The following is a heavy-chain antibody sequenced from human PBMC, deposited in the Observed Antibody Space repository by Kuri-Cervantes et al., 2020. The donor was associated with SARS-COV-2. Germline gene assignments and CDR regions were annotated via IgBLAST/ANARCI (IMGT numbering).Heavy chain of an antibody. J-gene: IGHJ4*02. V-gene: IGHV1-18*01. CDR3: AREIQYSGSSVDFDY. CDR1: CYTFTSYG. CDR2: ISAYNGNT. D-gene: IGHD1-26*01. Sequence: ASVKVSCKASCYTFTSYGISWVRQAPGQGLEWMGWISAYNGNTTYAQKIQGRVTMTTDTSTSTAYMELRSLRSDDTAVYYCAREIQYSGSSVDFDYWGQGTLVTVSS.